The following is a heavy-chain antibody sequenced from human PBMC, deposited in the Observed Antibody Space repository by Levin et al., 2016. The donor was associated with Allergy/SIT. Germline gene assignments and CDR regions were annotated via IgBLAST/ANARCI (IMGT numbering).Heavy chain of an antibody. V-gene: IGHV4-34*01. CDR3: ARGRGYCSSTSCYGGWFDP. D-gene: IGHD2-2*01. J-gene: IGHJ5*02. CDR2: INHSGST. Sequence: RQAPGKGLEWIGEINHSGSTNYNPSLKSRVTISVDTSKNQFSLKLSSVTAADTAVYYCARGRGYCSSTSCYGGWFDPWGQGTLVTVSS.